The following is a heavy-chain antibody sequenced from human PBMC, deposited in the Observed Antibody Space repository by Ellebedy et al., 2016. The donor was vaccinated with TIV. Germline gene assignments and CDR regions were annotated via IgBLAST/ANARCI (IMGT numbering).Heavy chain of an antibody. D-gene: IGHD3-16*01. CDR3: ARGDAYGY. J-gene: IGHJ4*02. Sequence: PGGSLRLSCAASGFSVSSDYMSWVRQAPGKGLEWVSLIYNGAVPDYTDSVKGRFTISVDNSKNTVYLQMNRLRVEDTAVYFCARGDAYGYWGQGTLVTVSS. CDR2: IYNGAVP. CDR1: GFSVSSDY. V-gene: IGHV3-53*05.